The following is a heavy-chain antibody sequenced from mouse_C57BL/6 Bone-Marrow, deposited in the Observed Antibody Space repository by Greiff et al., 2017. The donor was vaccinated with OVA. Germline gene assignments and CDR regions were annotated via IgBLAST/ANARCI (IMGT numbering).Heavy chain of an antibody. CDR2: IYPGDGDT. Sequence: QVQLKESGPELVKPGASVKISCKASGYAFSSSWMNWVKQRPGKGLEWIGRIYPGDGDTNYNGKFKGKATLTADKSSSTAYMQLSSLTSEDSAVYFCASDWAFAYWGQGTLVTVSA. CDR1: GYAFSSSW. V-gene: IGHV1-82*01. D-gene: IGHD4-1*01. J-gene: IGHJ3*01. CDR3: ASDWAFAY.